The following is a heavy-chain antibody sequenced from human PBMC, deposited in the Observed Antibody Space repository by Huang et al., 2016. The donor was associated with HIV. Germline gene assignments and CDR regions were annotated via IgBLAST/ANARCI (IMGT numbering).Heavy chain of an antibody. D-gene: IGHD3-3*01. J-gene: IGHJ6*02. V-gene: IGHV4-34*02. CDR2: VNDSGAT. Sequence: QMQLQQRGAGLLKPSATLSLTCGVSGGSFTGTYLTWIRQAPGKGLEWIGEVNDSGATSYNPCLNGRVTISRDKSNRELSLNLRSVTAADTAVYYCARQWTILEWLLGLDVWGQGTTVIVSS. CDR3: ARQWTILEWLLGLDV. CDR1: GGSFTGTY.